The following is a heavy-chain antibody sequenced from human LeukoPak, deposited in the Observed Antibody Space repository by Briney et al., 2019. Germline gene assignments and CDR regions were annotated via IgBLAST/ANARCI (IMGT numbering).Heavy chain of an antibody. V-gene: IGHV3-7*01. D-gene: IGHD6-19*01. CDR3: VRDSGWYRLDY. CDR2: IKGDGSGT. J-gene: IGHJ4*02. Sequence: GGSLRLSCAASGFTFNTCWMTWVRQAPGKGLEWVAHIKGDGSGTSHVDSVKGRFTISRDNAKNSLYLQMNSLRADDTAVYYCVRDSGWYRLDYWGLGTLVTVSS. CDR1: GFTFNTCW.